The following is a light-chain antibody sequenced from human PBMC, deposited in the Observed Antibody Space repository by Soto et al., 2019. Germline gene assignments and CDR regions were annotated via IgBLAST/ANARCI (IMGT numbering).Light chain of an antibody. CDR1: QSVSSNF. V-gene: IGKV3-20*01. J-gene: IGKJ2*03. CDR2: GAS. Sequence: EIVLTQSPGTLSLSPGERATLSCRASQSVSSNFLAWYQQKPGQAPRLLIYGASSRATGIPDRFSGSGSGTDFTLTISRLEPEDFGVFYCQQYGNSPYSFGQGTKLEI. CDR3: QQYGNSPYS.